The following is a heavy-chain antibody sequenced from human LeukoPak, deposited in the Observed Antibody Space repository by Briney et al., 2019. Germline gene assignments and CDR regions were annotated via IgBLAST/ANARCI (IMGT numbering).Heavy chain of an antibody. CDR1: GYSISSAYY. CDR2: ISHSGTT. D-gene: IGHD2-2*01. J-gene: IGHJ5*02. Sequence: PSETLSLTCAVSGYSISSAYYWGWIRQPPGKELEWIGTISHSGTTYFNPSLKSRVTIFLDTSKNQFSLKLTSVTAADTAVYYCARFGSTSGRGFDPWGQGTLVTVSS. V-gene: IGHV4-38-2*01. CDR3: ARFGSTSGRGFDP.